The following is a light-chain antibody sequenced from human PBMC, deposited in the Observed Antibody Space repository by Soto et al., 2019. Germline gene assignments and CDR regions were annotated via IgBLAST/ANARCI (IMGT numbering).Light chain of an antibody. CDR2: GAS. CDR3: QQYGTSSTWT. Sequence: EIVLTQSPGTLSLSPGERATLSCRASQSVGSNFLAWYQQKPGQAPRVLIYGASIRATGIPDRFSGSGSGTDFTLTISRLEPEDFAVFYCQQYGTSSTWTFGQGTKVEIK. V-gene: IGKV3-20*01. J-gene: IGKJ1*01. CDR1: QSVGSNF.